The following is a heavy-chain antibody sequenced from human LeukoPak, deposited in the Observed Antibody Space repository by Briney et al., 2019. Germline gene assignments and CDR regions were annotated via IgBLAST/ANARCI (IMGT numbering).Heavy chain of an antibody. Sequence: SETLSLTCTVSGGSVGSSNYFGSWIRQPPGKGLEWIGYIYYSGRTNYNPSLKSRVAISVDTSKNQFSLKLSSVTAADTAVYYCARDVGYSTSWWGQGTLVTVSS. CDR1: GGSVGSSNYF. V-gene: IGHV4-61*01. D-gene: IGHD6-13*01. CDR2: IYYSGRT. J-gene: IGHJ4*02. CDR3: ARDVGYSTSW.